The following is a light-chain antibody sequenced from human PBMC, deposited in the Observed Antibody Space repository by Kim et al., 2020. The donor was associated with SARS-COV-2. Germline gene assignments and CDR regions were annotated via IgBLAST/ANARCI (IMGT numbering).Light chain of an antibody. CDR2: DAS. J-gene: IGKJ5*01. V-gene: IGKV1-33*01. CDR3: QQYDDLPIT. CDR1: QDMHNF. Sequence: PSVGDRVIIPCQASQDMHNFLNLYQQKPGRAPKLLIYDASNLAAGVPSRFSGSGSGTEFTFTISSLQPEDIAVYYCQQYDDLPITFGQGTRLEIK.